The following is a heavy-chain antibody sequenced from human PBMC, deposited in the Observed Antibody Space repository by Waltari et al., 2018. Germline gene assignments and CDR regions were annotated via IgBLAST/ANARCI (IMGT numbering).Heavy chain of an antibody. J-gene: IGHJ4*02. CDR3: AKGEYSRSSALRY. CDR2: IYSGGAT. V-gene: IGHV3-53*02. D-gene: IGHD6-6*01. CDR1: TLTVSSSY. Sequence: EVQLVETGGGLIQPGGSLRLSCSASTLTVSSSYMSWVRQAPGKGLEWVSVIYSGGATYYADSVKGRFTVSRDNSKNTLYLQMNRLRVEDTAVYYCAKGEYSRSSALRYWGQGTLVIVSS.